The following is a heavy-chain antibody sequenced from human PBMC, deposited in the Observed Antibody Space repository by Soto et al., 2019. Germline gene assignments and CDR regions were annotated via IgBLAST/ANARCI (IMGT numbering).Heavy chain of an antibody. V-gene: IGHV3-23*01. CDR2: ISGSGGST. Sequence: GGSLRLSCAASGFTFSTYAMSWDRQAPGKGLEWVSAISGSGGSTYYADSVKGRFTISRDNSKNTMYVQMNSLRADDTAVVLCAVTADDYWGQGALVTVSS. CDR3: AVTADDY. CDR1: GFTFSTYA. D-gene: IGHD2-21*02. J-gene: IGHJ4*02.